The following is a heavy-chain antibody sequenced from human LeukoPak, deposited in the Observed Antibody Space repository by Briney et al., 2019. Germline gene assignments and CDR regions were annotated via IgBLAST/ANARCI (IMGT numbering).Heavy chain of an antibody. V-gene: IGHV4-61*08. CDR1: GGSISSGGYY. D-gene: IGHD3-10*01. CDR3: ARLGSGSDPGY. Sequence: SETLSLTCAVSGGSISSGGYYWSWIRQPPGKGLEWIGYIYHSGSTNYNPSLKSRVTISVDTSKNQFSLKLSSVTAADTAVYYCARLGSGSDPGYWGQGTLVTVSS. CDR2: IYHSGST. J-gene: IGHJ4*02.